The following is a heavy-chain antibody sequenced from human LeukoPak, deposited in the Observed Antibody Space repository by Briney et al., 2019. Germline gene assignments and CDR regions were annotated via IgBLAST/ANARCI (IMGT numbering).Heavy chain of an antibody. D-gene: IGHD3-10*02. CDR1: GFTFSSYE. CDR3: AELGITMIGGV. V-gene: IGHV3-48*03. Sequence: GGSLRLSCAASGFTFSSYEMNWVRQAPGKGLEWVSYINRSGSTIYYADTVQGRFTISRDNAKNSLYLQMNSLRADDTAVYYCAELGITMIGGVWGKGTTVTISS. CDR2: INRSGSTI. J-gene: IGHJ6*04.